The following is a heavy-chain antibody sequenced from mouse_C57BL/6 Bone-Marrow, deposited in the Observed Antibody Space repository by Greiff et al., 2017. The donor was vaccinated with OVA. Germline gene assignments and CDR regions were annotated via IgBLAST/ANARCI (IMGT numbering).Heavy chain of an antibody. CDR2: INPGSGGT. CDR1: GYAFTNYL. Sequence: QVQLQQSGAELVRPGPSVKVSCKASGYAFTNYLIEWVKQRPGQGLEWIGVINPGSGGTNYNEKFKGKATLTADKSSSTAYMQLSSLTSEDSAVYFCARRDSSGYDYVFDYWGQGTTLTVSS. V-gene: IGHV1-54*01. J-gene: IGHJ2*01. D-gene: IGHD3-2*02. CDR3: ARRDSSGYDYVFDY.